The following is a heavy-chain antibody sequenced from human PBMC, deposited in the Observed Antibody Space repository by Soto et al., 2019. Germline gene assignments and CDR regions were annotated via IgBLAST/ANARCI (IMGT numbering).Heavy chain of an antibody. D-gene: IGHD6-13*01. CDR3: ARDLYSSSWYLSAHYYYGMDV. J-gene: IGHJ6*02. Sequence: EASVKVSCKASGYTFTSYGISWVRQAPGQGLEWKGWISAYNGNTNYAQKIQGRVTMTTDTSTSTAYMELRSLRSDDTAVYYCARDLYSSSWYLSAHYYYGMDVWGQGTTVTVSS. V-gene: IGHV1-18*01. CDR2: ISAYNGNT. CDR1: GYTFTSYG.